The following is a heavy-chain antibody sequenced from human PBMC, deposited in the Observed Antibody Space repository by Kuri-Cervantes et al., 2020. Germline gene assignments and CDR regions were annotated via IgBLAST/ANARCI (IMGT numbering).Heavy chain of an antibody. V-gene: IGHV4-39*07. D-gene: IGHD1-26*01. CDR3: ARDLYSGSYFYY. CDR1: GGSISSSSYY. CDR2: IYYSGST. Sequence: SETLSLTCTVSGGSISSSSYYWGWIRQPPGKGLEWIGSIYYSGSTYYNPSLKSRVTISVDTSKNQFSLKLSPVTAADTAVYYCARDLYSGSYFYYWGQGTLVTVSS. J-gene: IGHJ4*02.